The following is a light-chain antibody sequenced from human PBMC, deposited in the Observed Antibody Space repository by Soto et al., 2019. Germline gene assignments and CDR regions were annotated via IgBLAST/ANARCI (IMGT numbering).Light chain of an antibody. CDR1: QSVSSY. Sequence: EIVLTQSPATLSLSPGERATLSCRASQSVSSYLAWHQQKPGQAPSLLIYDASNRATGIPARFSGSGSGTDFTLTISSLEPEDFAVYYCQQRSNWPSITFGQGTRLEI. V-gene: IGKV3-11*01. J-gene: IGKJ5*01. CDR2: DAS. CDR3: QQRSNWPSIT.